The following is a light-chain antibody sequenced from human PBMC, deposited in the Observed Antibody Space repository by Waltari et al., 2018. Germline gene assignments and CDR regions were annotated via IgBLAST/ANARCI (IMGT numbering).Light chain of an antibody. CDR2: GTS. CDR1: ETIHNAY. Sequence: EIVLTQSPGTLSLTPGERVTLSCRASETIHNAYLAWYQQTPGQAPRLLIFGTSTGATGIPARFSGSGSATDFTLTISILEPEDFALYHCHYSGPSMWTFGQGTRVEIK. J-gene: IGKJ1*01. CDR3: HYSGPSMWT. V-gene: IGKV3-20*01.